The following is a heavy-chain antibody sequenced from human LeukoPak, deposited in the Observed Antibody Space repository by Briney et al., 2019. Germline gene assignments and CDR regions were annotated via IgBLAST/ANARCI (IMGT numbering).Heavy chain of an antibody. J-gene: IGHJ3*02. Sequence: PGGSLRLSCAASGFTLSSNYMSWVRQAPGKGLEWVSVTYSGGSTYYADSVKGRFTISRDNSKNTLYLQMNSLRAEDTAVYYCARDLYDAFDIWGQGTMVTVSS. CDR3: ARDLYDAFDI. V-gene: IGHV3-66*01. CDR2: TYSGGST. CDR1: GFTLSSNY.